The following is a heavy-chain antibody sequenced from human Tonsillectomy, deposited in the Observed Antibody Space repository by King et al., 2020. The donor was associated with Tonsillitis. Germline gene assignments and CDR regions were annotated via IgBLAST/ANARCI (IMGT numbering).Heavy chain of an antibody. CDR2: ITGRGGST. Sequence: VQLVESGGGLVQPGGSLRLSCAASEFTFSNYAMNWFPQAPGKGLEWVSAITGRGGSTYYADSVKGRFTISRDNSKNTLYLQMNSLRAEDTAVYYCAKRGGIGELDAFDIWGQGTMVTVSS. D-gene: IGHD1-26*01. V-gene: IGHV3-23*04. CDR3: AKRGGIGELDAFDI. CDR1: EFTFSNYA. J-gene: IGHJ3*02.